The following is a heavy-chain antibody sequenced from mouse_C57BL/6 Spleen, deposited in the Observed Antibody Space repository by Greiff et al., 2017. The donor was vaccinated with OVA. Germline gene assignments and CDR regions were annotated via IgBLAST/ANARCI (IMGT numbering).Heavy chain of an antibody. V-gene: IGHV1-69*01. Sequence: VQLQQSGAELAMPGASVKLSCKASGYTFTSYWMHWVKQRPGQGLEWIGEIYPSDSDTNYNQKFKGKSTLTADKSSSTAYMQLSSLTSEDSAVYFCARGGSTYLDVWGTGTTVTVSS. D-gene: IGHD5-1*01. J-gene: IGHJ1*03. CDR2: IYPSDSDT. CDR1: GYTFTSYW. CDR3: ARGGSTYLDV.